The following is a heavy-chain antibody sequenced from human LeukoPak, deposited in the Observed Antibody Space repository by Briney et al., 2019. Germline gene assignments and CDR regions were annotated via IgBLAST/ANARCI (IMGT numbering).Heavy chain of an antibody. J-gene: IGHJ4*02. CDR1: GYTFTGYY. V-gene: IGHV1-2*02. Sequence: ASVKVSCKASGYTFTGYYMHWVRQAPGQGLEWMGWINPNSGGTSYAQKFQGRVTMTRDTSISTAYMELSMLRSDDTAVYYCARDWGYYDSSGYYSHDYWGQGTLVTVSS. CDR2: INPNSGGT. D-gene: IGHD3-22*01. CDR3: ARDWGYYDSSGYYSHDY.